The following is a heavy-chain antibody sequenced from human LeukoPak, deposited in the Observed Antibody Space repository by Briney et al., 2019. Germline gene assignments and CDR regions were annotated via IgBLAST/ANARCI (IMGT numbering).Heavy chain of an antibody. D-gene: IGHD2-15*01. J-gene: IGHJ4*02. Sequence: PGGSLRLSCAASGFTFGAYSMNWVRQAPGKGLEWVSYIGKSSENIAYADSVKGRCTISRDDAKNSLYLQMNSLRDEDTAVYYCARDHRWNFDFWGQGILVTVSS. V-gene: IGHV3-48*02. CDR2: IGKSSENI. CDR1: GFTFGAYS. CDR3: ARDHRWNFDF.